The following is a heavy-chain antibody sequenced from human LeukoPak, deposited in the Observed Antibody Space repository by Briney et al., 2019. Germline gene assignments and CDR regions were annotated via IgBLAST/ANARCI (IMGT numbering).Heavy chain of an antibody. Sequence: SETLSLTCTVSGDSITSSAFYWGWIRQAPGKGLEWVGNIFHGGNTHYNPSLKSRVSISAARSKNQLSLNLSTVTAADTAFYYCANKGRQMPVGGVVAIAPFDITGQGTMVTVSS. D-gene: IGHD3-16*02. J-gene: IGHJ3*02. V-gene: IGHV4-39*01. CDR3: ANKGRQMPVGGVVAIAPFDI. CDR2: IFHGGNT. CDR1: GDSITSSAFY.